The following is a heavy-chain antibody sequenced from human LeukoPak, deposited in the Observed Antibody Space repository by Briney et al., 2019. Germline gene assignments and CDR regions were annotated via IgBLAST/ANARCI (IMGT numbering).Heavy chain of an antibody. J-gene: IGHJ3*02. CDR3: ARILNLYDVFDI. V-gene: IGHV5-51*01. CDR2: IYPGDSDT. Sequence: GESLEISCKVSGSSILSHWIAWGRQVPGKGLEGMGIIYPGDSDTRYSPSFQGQVTISADKSIRTAYLQWSSLKASDTAMYYCARILNLYDVFDIWGQGTLVTVSS. CDR1: GSSILSHW.